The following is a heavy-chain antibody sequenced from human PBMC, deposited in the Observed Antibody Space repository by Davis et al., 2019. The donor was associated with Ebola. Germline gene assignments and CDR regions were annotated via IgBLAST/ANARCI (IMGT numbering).Heavy chain of an antibody. D-gene: IGHD3-22*01. Sequence: GGSLRLSCKGSGYSFTSYWISWVRQLPGKGLEWMGRIDPSDSYTNYSPSFQGHVTISADKSISTAYLQWSSLKASDTAMYYCARPYYDSSGYPYDAFDIWGQGTMVTVSS. CDR3: ARPYYDSSGYPYDAFDI. CDR2: IDPSDSYT. J-gene: IGHJ3*02. V-gene: IGHV5-10-1*01. CDR1: GYSFTSYW.